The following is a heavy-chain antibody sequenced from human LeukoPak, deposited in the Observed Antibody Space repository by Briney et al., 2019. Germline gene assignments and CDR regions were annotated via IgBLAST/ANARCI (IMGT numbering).Heavy chain of an antibody. D-gene: IGHD3-9*01. V-gene: IGHV1-69*13. Sequence: SVKVSCKASGGAFSSYAISWVRQAPGQGLEWMGGIIPLFGTANYAQKFQGRVTITADESKSPDYMELSSLRSEDTAVYYCARGGHQRYFDWLSDYWGQGTLVTVSS. CDR3: ARGGHQRYFDWLSDY. J-gene: IGHJ4*02. CDR2: IIPLFGTA. CDR1: GGAFSSYA.